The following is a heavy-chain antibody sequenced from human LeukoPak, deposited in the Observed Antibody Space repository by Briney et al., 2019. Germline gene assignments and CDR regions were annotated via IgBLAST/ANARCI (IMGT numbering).Heavy chain of an antibody. Sequence: PGGSLRLSCAASGFTFSTYSMNWVRQAPGKGLEWVSYISSSSNTIYYADSVKGRFTISRDNAKNSLYLQMNSLRAEDTAVYYCARTRIVVVTPDAFDIWGQGTMVTVSS. D-gene: IGHD3-22*01. CDR1: GFTFSTYS. CDR2: ISSSSNTI. V-gene: IGHV3-48*04. J-gene: IGHJ3*02. CDR3: ARTRIVVVTPDAFDI.